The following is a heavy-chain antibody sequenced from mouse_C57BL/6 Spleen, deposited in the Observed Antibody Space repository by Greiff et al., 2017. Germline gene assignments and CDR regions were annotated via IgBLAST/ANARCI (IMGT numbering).Heavy chain of an antibody. D-gene: IGHD1-1*01. Sequence: QVQLQQPGAELVMPGASVKLSCKASGYTFTSYWMHWVKPRPGQGLEWIGEIDPSDSSTNYNQKFKGKSTLTVDKSSSTAYMQLSSLTSEDSAVYYCARREFITTSPWYFDVWGTGTTVTVSS. V-gene: IGHV1-69*01. CDR2: IDPSDSST. CDR1: GYTFTSYW. CDR3: ARREFITTSPWYFDV. J-gene: IGHJ1*03.